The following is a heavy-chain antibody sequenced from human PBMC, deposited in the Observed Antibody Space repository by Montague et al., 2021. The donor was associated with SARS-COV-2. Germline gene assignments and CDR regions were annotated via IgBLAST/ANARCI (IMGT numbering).Heavy chain of an antibody. V-gene: IGHV4-4*07. CDR2: IYASGST. Sequence: SETLSLTCSISGVSVTSYYGSWSRQPVGKGLEWIGHIYASGSTNYSPSLKGRVRLSMDKPKNQFSLKLESTTAADTAVYYCVRGGGNWYYFDYWGQGALVTVSS. CDR3: VRGGGNWYYFDY. CDR1: GVSVTSYY. D-gene: IGHD3-16*01. J-gene: IGHJ4*02.